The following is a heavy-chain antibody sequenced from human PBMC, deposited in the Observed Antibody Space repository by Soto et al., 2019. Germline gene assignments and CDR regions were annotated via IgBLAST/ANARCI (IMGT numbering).Heavy chain of an antibody. D-gene: IGHD3-3*01. Sequence: EVQLVESGGGVVQPGGSLRLSCAASGFTFSSYGMSWVRQAPGKGLEWVANIKQDGSEKYYVDSVKGRFTISRDNAKNSLYLQMISLRAEDTAVYYCARDEYDFLSGYYGCGWFDHWGQGTLVTVSS. CDR1: GFTFSSYG. V-gene: IGHV3-7*01. J-gene: IGHJ5*02. CDR2: IKQDGSEK. CDR3: ARDEYDFLSGYYGCGWFDH.